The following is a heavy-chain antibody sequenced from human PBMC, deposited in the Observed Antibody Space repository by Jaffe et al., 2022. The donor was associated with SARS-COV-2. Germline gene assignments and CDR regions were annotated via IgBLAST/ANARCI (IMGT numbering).Heavy chain of an antibody. V-gene: IGHV4-4*02. CDR1: GGSISSSNW. J-gene: IGHJ5*02. Sequence: QVQLQESGPGLVKPSGTLSLTCAVSGGSISSSNWWSWVRQPPGKGLEWIGEIYHSGSTNYNPSLKSRVTISVDKSKNQFSLKLSSVTAADTAVYYCARAERAARLFLVRGNWFDPWGQGTLVTVSS. D-gene: IGHD6-6*01. CDR3: ARAERAARLFLVRGNWFDP. CDR2: IYHSGST.